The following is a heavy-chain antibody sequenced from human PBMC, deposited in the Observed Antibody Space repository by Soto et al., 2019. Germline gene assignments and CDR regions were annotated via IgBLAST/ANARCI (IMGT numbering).Heavy chain of an antibody. CDR3: ARGMWELPIDY. Sequence: ASVKVSCKASGYSFINYGIGWVRQAPGQGLEWMGWITVNSGNTNYPQKFQGRVTLTTDTSTNTAYMELRSLRSDDTAVYYCARGMWELPIDYWGQGTLVTVSS. J-gene: IGHJ4*02. D-gene: IGHD1-26*01. CDR1: GYSFINYG. V-gene: IGHV1-18*04. CDR2: ITVNSGNT.